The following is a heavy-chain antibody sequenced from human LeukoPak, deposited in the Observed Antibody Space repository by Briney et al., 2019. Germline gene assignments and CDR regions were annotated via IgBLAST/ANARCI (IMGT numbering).Heavy chain of an antibody. CDR1: GGSISNTNW. Sequence: SETLSLTCAVSGGSISNTNWWIWVRQPPGKGLEWIGEIYHSGRTNYNPSLKSRVTISVDKSKNQFSLKLSSVTAADTAVYYCARDDRRGYDILTGHNWFDPWGPGTLVTVSS. V-gene: IGHV4-4*02. CDR3: ARDDRRGYDILTGHNWFDP. D-gene: IGHD3-9*01. J-gene: IGHJ5*02. CDR2: IYHSGRT.